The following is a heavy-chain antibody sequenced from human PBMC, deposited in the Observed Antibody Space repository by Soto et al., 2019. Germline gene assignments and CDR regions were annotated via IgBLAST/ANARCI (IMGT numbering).Heavy chain of an antibody. V-gene: IGHV1-18*01. J-gene: IGHJ4*02. D-gene: IGHD6-13*01. Sequence: GASVKVSCKASGYTFTSYGISWVRQAPGQGLEWMGWISVHNGNTDYTQKFQGRVTMTTDTSTSTAYMELRSLRSDDTAVYYCATDRSNSEYWGQGTLVTVSS. CDR1: GYTFTSYG. CDR3: ATDRSNSEY. CDR2: ISVHNGNT.